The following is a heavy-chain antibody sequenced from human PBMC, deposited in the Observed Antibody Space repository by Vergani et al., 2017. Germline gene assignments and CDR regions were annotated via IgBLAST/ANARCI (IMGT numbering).Heavy chain of an antibody. CDR3: AKGIAVADYYFDY. V-gene: IGHV3-21*01. CDR2: ISSSSSYI. D-gene: IGHD6-19*01. Sequence: VQLVESGGGLVKPGGSLRLSCAASGFTFSSYSMNWVRQAPGKGLEWVSSISSSSSYIYYADSVKGRFTISRDNAKNSLYLQMNSLRAEDTAVYYCAKGIAVADYYFDYWGQGTLVTVSS. J-gene: IGHJ4*02. CDR1: GFTFSSYS.